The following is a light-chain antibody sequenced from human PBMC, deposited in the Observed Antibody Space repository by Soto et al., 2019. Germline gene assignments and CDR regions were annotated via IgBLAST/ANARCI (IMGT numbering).Light chain of an antibody. CDR2: DAS. Sequence: DIQMTQSLSSLSASVGDRVTITCQANQDINNSLNWYQQRPGEAPTLLIYDASILEAGVPSRFSGSGFGTTFTLTISSLQPEDFATYYCQQFDNLPLTFGGGTKVELK. J-gene: IGKJ4*01. CDR1: QDINNS. V-gene: IGKV1-33*01. CDR3: QQFDNLPLT.